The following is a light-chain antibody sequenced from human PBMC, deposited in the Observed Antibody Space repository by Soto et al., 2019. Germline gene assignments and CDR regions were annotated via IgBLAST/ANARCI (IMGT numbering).Light chain of an antibody. CDR1: QSVSSY. CDR3: QQRSNWPVT. CDR2: DAS. Sequence: EIVLTHSPATLSLSPVERATLSCSSSQSVSSYLAWYQQKPGQAPRLLIYDASNRATGIPARFSGSGSGTDFTLTISSLEPEDFAVYYCQQRSNWPVTFGQGTKVDI. J-gene: IGKJ1*01. V-gene: IGKV3-11*01.